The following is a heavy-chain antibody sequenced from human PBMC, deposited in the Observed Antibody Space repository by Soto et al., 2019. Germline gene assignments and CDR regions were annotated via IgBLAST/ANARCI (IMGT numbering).Heavy chain of an antibody. V-gene: IGHV3-48*03. CDR1: GFTFSNYE. J-gene: IGHJ6*02. CDR2: LSTSGSTM. Sequence: GGSLRLSCTASGFTFSNYEMTWVRQAPGKGLEWVSYLSTSGSTMYYADSVKGRFTISRDNAKNSLFLQMNSLRAEDTAVYYCARENSPAGLDVWGQGTTVTVSS. D-gene: IGHD6-13*01. CDR3: ARENSPAGLDV.